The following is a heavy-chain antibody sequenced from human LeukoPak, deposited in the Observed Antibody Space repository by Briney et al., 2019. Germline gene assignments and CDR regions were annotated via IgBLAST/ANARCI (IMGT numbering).Heavy chain of an antibody. Sequence: ASVKVSCKVSGYTLTELSMHWVRQAPGKGLEWMGGFDPEDGETIYAQKFQGRVTMTEDTSTDTAYMELSSLRPEDTAVYYCARGSSLLWFGELSIYYGMDVWGQGTTVTVSS. CDR3: ARGSSLLWFGELSIYYGMDV. D-gene: IGHD3-10*01. CDR2: FDPEDGET. CDR1: GYTLTELS. V-gene: IGHV1-24*01. J-gene: IGHJ6*02.